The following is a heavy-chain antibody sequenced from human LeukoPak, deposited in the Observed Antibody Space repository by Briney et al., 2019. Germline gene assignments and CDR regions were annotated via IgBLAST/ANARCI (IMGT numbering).Heavy chain of an antibody. Sequence: AAETVSCKASGYTFTNYYMHWVRQAPGQGVEGMGIINPSGGSTSYTQKFEGRVTITRETTTGTHSMELSSLRSQDTAVYYCARAANDYGSGGYPSYWGQGTLVTV. D-gene: IGHD3-10*01. CDR2: INPSGGST. CDR3: ARAANDYGSGGYPSY. J-gene: IGHJ4*02. CDR1: GYTFTNYY. V-gene: IGHV1-46*01.